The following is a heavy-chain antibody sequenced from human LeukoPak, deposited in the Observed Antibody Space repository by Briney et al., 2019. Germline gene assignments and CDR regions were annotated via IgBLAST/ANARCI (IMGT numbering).Heavy chain of an antibody. CDR2: IKSKSDYGTT. Sequence: PGRSLRLSCAASGFTFSNAWMSWVRQAPGKGLEWVGRIKSKSDYGTTDFAAPVQGRFIISRDDSTNMLYLQMNSLKTEDTATYYCTRVTAYYDYGMDVWGHGTTVTVSS. D-gene: IGHD2-21*02. J-gene: IGHJ6*02. CDR1: GFTFSNAW. V-gene: IGHV3-15*01. CDR3: TRVTAYYDYGMDV.